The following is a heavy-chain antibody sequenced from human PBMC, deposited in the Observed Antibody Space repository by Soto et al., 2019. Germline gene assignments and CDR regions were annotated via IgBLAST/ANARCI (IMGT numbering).Heavy chain of an antibody. J-gene: IGHJ6*02. CDR3: VTAVRGYNANGDL. Sequence: LRLSCVGSGFTFSSYWMGWVRQTPGKGLEWVATIKADGTEKYYVDSVKGRFTFSRDNAKTSVYLEMNSLRAEDTAVYYCVTAVRGYNANGDLWGQGTTVTVSS. D-gene: IGHD5-12*01. V-gene: IGHV3-7*03. CDR1: GFTFSSYW. CDR2: IKADGTEK.